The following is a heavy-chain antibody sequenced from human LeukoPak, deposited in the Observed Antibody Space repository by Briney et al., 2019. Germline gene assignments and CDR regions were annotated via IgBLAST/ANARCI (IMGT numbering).Heavy chain of an antibody. CDR2: INHSGST. J-gene: IGHJ4*02. Sequence: PSETLSLTCAVYGGSFSGYYWGWIRQPPGKGLEWIGEINHSGSTNYNPSLKSRVTISVDTSKNQFSLKLSSVTAADTAVYYCARERGGGSGSYHEGHWGQGTLVTVSS. CDR3: ARERGGGSGSYHEGH. CDR1: GGSFSGYY. D-gene: IGHD3-10*01. V-gene: IGHV4-34*01.